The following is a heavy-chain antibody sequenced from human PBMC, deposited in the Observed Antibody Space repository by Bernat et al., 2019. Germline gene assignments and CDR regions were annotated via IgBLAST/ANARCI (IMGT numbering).Heavy chain of an antibody. D-gene: IGHD3-10*01. CDR1: GFTFSSYA. Sequence: QVQLVESGGGLVKPGRSLRLSCAASGFTFSSYAMHWVRQAPGKGLEWVAVISYDGSNKYYADSVKGRFTISRDNSKNTLYLQMNSLRAEDTAVYYCARGKYYGSGSYYLWGQGTLVTVSS. J-gene: IGHJ4*02. CDR2: ISYDGSNK. V-gene: IGHV3-30-3*01. CDR3: ARGKYYGSGSYYL.